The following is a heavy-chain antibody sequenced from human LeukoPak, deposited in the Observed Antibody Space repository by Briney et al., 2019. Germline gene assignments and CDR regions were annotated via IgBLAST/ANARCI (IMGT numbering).Heavy chain of an antibody. Sequence: PSETLSLTCAVYGVSFSGYYWSWIRQPPGKGLEWIGEINHSGSTNYNPSLKSRVTISVDTSKNQFSLKLSSVTAADTAVYYCARGPSYDFWSGPVYYYYGMDVWGQGTTVTVSS. V-gene: IGHV4-34*01. CDR2: INHSGST. J-gene: IGHJ6*02. CDR1: GVSFSGYY. CDR3: ARGPSYDFWSGPVYYYYGMDV. D-gene: IGHD3-3*01.